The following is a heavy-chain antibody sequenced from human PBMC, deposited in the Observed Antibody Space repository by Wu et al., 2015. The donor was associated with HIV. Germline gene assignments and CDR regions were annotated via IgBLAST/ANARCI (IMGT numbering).Heavy chain of an antibody. CDR2: IIPIFGRA. CDR1: GGIVISIA. Sequence: QVQLLQSGTEVKKPGSLVTVSCKASGGIVISIAISWVRQAPGQGLEWMGGIIPIFGRANYAQKFRGRVAITTDESTNTAYMELSGLRSEDTGVYYCGRRGSWGDRTTIIRGGVDVWGQGTTVSVSS. J-gene: IGHJ6*02. V-gene: IGHV1-69*05. D-gene: IGHD3-10*01. CDR3: GRRGSWGDRTTIIRGGVDV.